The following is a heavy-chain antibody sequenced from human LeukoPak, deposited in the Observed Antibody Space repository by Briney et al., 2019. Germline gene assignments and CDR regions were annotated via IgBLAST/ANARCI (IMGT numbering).Heavy chain of an antibody. Sequence: ASVKVSCKASGYTFTGYYMHWVRQAPGQGLEWMGWINPNSGGTNYAQKFQGRVTMTRDTSIGTAYMELSRLRSDDTAVYYCARGTATQFYYYYYMDVWGKGTTVTVSS. CDR2: INPNSGGT. CDR1: GYTFTGYY. V-gene: IGHV1-2*02. J-gene: IGHJ6*03. D-gene: IGHD6-25*01. CDR3: ARGTATQFYYYYYMDV.